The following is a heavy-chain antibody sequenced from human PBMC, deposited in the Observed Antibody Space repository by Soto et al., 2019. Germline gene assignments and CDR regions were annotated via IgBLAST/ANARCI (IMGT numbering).Heavy chain of an antibody. CDR2: IYYSGST. Sequence: QLQLQESGPGLVKPSETLSLTCTVSGGSISSSSYYWGWIRQPPGKGLEWIGSIYYSGSTYYNPSLKSRVTISVDTSKNQFSLKLSSVTAADTAVSYCSRRPEYCSSTSCYEGVFDYWGQGTLVTVSS. D-gene: IGHD2-2*01. V-gene: IGHV4-39*01. J-gene: IGHJ4*02. CDR1: GGSISSSSYY. CDR3: SRRPEYCSSTSCYEGVFDY.